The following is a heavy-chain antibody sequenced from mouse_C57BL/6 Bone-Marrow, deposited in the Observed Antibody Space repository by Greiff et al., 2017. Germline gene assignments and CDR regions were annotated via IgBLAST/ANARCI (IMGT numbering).Heavy chain of an antibody. CDR2: IDPSDSYT. CDR1: GYTFTSYW. Sequence: QVQLQQPGAELVKPGASVKLSCKASGYTFTSYWMQWVKQRPGQGLEWIGEIDPSDSYTNYNQKFKGKATLTVDTSSSTAYMQLSSLTSEDSAVYYCASDVESGFDYWGQGTTLTVSS. J-gene: IGHJ2*01. CDR3: ASDVESGFDY. V-gene: IGHV1-50*01.